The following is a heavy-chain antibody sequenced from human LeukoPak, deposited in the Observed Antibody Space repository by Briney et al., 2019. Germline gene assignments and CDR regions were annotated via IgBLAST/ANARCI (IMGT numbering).Heavy chain of an antibody. CDR1: GFTFSSYS. CDR3: ARDPRIGDSSGYFY. Sequence: QPGGSLRLSCAASGFTFSSYSMNWVRQAPGKGLEWVSYISSSSSTIYYADSVKGRFTISRDNAKNSLYLQMNSLRAEDTAVYYCARDPRIGDSSGYFYWGQGTLVTVSS. CDR2: ISSSSSTI. D-gene: IGHD3-22*01. J-gene: IGHJ4*02. V-gene: IGHV3-48*01.